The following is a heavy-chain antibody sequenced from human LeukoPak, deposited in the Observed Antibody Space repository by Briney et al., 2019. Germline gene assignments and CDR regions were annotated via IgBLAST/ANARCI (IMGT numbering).Heavy chain of an antibody. CDR1: GFTFSSYG. J-gene: IGHJ4*02. CDR2: ISSSSSTI. D-gene: IGHD3-10*01. Sequence: GGSLRLSCAASGFTFSSYGMNWVRQAPGKGLEWVSYISSSSSTIYYADSVKGRFTISRDNAKNSLYLQTNSLRGEDTAVYYCARNPYGSGSHNFDFWGQGTLVTVSS. V-gene: IGHV3-48*01. CDR3: ARNPYGSGSHNFDF.